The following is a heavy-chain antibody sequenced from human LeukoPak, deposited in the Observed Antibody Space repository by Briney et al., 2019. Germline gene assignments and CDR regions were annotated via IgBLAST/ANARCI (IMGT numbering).Heavy chain of an antibody. D-gene: IGHD1-14*01. CDR1: GFTFSSYW. V-gene: IGHV3-7*04. CDR3: ARDNNAAFDI. J-gene: IGHJ3*02. CDR2: IKPDGSEQ. Sequence: QPGGSLRLSCAASGFTFSSYWMHWVRQAPGKGLDWVANIKPDGSEQYYVDSVRGRFTVSRDNAKNSLYLQMSSLSAEDTAVYYCARDNNAAFDIWGLGTMVTVSS.